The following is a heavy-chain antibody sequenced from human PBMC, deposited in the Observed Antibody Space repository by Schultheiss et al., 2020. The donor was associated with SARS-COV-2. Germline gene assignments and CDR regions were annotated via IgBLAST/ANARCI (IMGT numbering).Heavy chain of an antibody. D-gene: IGHD3-16*01. J-gene: IGHJ4*02. CDR2: IIPIFGTA. CDR3: ASTGNHDYVWGTY. Sequence: SVKVSCKASGGTFSSYAISWVRQAPGQGLEWMGGIIPIFGTANYAQKFQGRVTITADESTSTAYMELSSLRSEDTAVYYCASTGNHDYVWGTYWGQGTLVTVSS. V-gene: IGHV1-69*13. CDR1: GGTFSSYA.